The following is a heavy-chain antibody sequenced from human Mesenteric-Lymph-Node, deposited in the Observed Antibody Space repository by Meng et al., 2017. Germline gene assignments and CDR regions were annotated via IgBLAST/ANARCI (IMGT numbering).Heavy chain of an antibody. CDR2: MSGSGDTI. CDR1: GFTFTSYA. Sequence: GESLKISCATSGFTFTSYAMSWVRQAPGKGLGWVSTMSGSGDTIYYADSVKGRFTISRDNSKNTLYLQMNSLRVEDAAVYYGAKSRLYSTDKWFDHWGQGTLVTVSS. J-gene: IGHJ5*02. D-gene: IGHD5-18*01. CDR3: AKSRLYSTDKWFDH. V-gene: IGHV3-23*01.